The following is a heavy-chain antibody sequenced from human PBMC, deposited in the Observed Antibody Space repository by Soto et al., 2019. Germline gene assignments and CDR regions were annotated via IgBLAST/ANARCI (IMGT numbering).Heavy chain of an antibody. D-gene: IGHD3-22*01. CDR2: FDPEDGET. CDR3: ATDYCDSSGYYYIFDY. V-gene: IGHV1-24*01. Sequence: ASVKVSCKVSGYTLTELSMHRVRQAPGKGLEWMGGFDPEDGETIYAQKFQGRVTMTEDTSTDTAYMELSSLRSEDTAVYYCATDYCDSSGYYYIFDYWGQGTLVTVSS. CDR1: GYTLTELS. J-gene: IGHJ4*02.